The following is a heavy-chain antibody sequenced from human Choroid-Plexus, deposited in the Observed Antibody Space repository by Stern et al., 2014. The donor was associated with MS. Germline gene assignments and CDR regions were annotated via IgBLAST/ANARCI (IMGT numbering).Heavy chain of an antibody. Sequence: VQLVESGGGLVKPGGSLRLSCIVSGFTLSTYSMNWVRKAPGKGLEWVSYISSSSSIRKHADSVKGRFTISRDNGKNSLYLQMNSLRDEDTAIYYCARVYTSGNSWGQGTLVTVSS. V-gene: IGHV3-48*02. CDR3: ARVYTSGNS. D-gene: IGHD6-25*01. J-gene: IGHJ4*02. CDR1: GFTLSTYS. CDR2: ISSSSSIR.